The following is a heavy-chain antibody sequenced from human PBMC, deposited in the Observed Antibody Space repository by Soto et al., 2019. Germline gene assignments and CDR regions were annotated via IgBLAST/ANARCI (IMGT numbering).Heavy chain of an antibody. J-gene: IGHJ6*03. CDR3: AREVVVVPATNYYMDV. V-gene: IGHV3-11*01. D-gene: IGHD2-21*02. CDR2: ISSGGSNI. Sequence: GGSLRLFCAASGFTFSDYYMAWIRQAPGKGLEWLVFISSGGSNIYYADSVRGRFTISRDNAKNSLYLQMNSLRAEDTAVYFCAREVVVVPATNYYMDVWGKGTTVTVSS. CDR1: GFTFSDYY.